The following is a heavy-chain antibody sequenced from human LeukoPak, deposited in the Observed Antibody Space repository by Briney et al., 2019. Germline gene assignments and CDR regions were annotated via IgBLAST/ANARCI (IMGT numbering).Heavy chain of an antibody. CDR2: IKRKTDGGTT. D-gene: IGHD2-8*01. CDR3: TTDRGAMEDY. CDR1: GFTFSNAW. J-gene: IGHJ4*02. Sequence: GGSLRLSCAASGFTFSNAWMSWVRQAPGKGLEWVGRIKRKTDGGTTDYAAPVKGRFTISRDDSKNTLYLQMNSPKTEDTAVYYCTTDRGAMEDYWGQGTLVTVSS. V-gene: IGHV3-15*01.